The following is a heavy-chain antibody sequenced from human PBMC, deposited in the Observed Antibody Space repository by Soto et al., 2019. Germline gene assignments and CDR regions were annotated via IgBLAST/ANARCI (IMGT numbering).Heavy chain of an antibody. V-gene: IGHV4-59*08. J-gene: IGHJ4*02. Sequence: PSETLSLTCTVSGGSISSYYWSWIRQPPGKGLEWIGYIYYSGSTNYNPSLKSRVTISVDTSKNQFSLKLSSVTAADTAVYYCARHERAAAVDYWGQGTLVTVSS. CDR3: ARHERAAAVDY. CDR1: GGSISSYY. CDR2: IYYSGST. D-gene: IGHD6-13*01.